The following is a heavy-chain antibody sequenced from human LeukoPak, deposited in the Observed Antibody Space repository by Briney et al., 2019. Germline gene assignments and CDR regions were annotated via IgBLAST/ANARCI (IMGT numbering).Heavy chain of an antibody. J-gene: IGHJ4*02. Sequence: SETLSLTCAVYGGSFSGYYWSWIRQPPGKGLEWIGEINHSGSTNYNPSLKSRVTISVDTSKNQFSLKLSSVTAADTAVYYCARADPYDSSGYFFDVGGFDYWGQGTLVTVSS. V-gene: IGHV4-34*01. CDR2: INHSGST. D-gene: IGHD3-22*01. CDR1: GGSFSGYY. CDR3: ARADPYDSSGYFFDVGGFDY.